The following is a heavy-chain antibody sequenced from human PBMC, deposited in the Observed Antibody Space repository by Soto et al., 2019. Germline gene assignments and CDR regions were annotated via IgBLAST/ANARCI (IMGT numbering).Heavy chain of an antibody. CDR3: AKGRGSDSSGWYSYYFDY. CDR1: GFTFSSYA. D-gene: IGHD6-19*01. Sequence: GGSLRLSCAASGFTFSSYAMSWVRQAPGKGLEWVSAISGSGGSTYYADSVKGRFTISRDNSKNTLYLQMNSLRAEDTAVYYCAKGRGSDSSGWYSYYFDYWGQGTLVTVSS. V-gene: IGHV3-23*01. CDR2: ISGSGGST. J-gene: IGHJ4*02.